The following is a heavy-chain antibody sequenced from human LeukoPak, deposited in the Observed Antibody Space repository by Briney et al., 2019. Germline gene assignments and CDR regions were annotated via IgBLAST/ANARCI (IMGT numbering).Heavy chain of an antibody. V-gene: IGHV3-23*01. D-gene: IGHD6-13*01. CDR3: AKDEVSSWFLYYFDY. CDR1: GFTFSSYA. Sequence: GGSLRLSCAASGFTFSSYAMSWVRQAPGKGLEWVSAISGSGGSTYYADSVKGRFTISRDNSKNTLYLQMNSLGAEDTAVYYCAKDEVSSWFLYYFDYWGQGTLVTVSS. CDR2: ISGSGGST. J-gene: IGHJ4*02.